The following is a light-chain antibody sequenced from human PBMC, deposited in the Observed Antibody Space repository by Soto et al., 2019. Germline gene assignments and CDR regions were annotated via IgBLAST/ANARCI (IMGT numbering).Light chain of an antibody. CDR2: GAS. J-gene: IGKJ1*01. CDR3: QQYNDWPLT. V-gene: IGKV3-15*01. Sequence: EIVLTQSPATLSVSLGDSATLSCRASQSVSLSLAWYQMRPGQPPRLLIYGASTRATDIPARFSGTGSGTEFTLTISSLQSEDFALYYCQQYNDWPLTFGQGTKVDIK. CDR1: QSVSLS.